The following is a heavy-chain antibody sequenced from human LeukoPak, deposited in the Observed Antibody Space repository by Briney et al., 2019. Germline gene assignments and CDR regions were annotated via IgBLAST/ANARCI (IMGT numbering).Heavy chain of an antibody. Sequence: ASVKVSCKASGYTFTSYGISWVRQAPGQGLEWMGWISAYNGNTNYAQKLQGRVTMTTDTSTSTAYMELRSLRSDDTAVYYCARAPDVLISGSGRGFDYWGQGTLVTVSS. J-gene: IGHJ4*02. CDR3: ARAPDVLISGSGRGFDY. D-gene: IGHD6-19*01. V-gene: IGHV1-18*01. CDR1: GYTFTSYG. CDR2: ISAYNGNT.